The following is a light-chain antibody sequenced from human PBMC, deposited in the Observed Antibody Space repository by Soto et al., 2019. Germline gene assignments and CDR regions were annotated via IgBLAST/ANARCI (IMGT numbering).Light chain of an antibody. CDR1: QDIRNE. Sequence: AIQMTQSPSSLSASIGDRVTITCRASQDIRNELGWYQQKPGKAPKLLISAASSLEDGVPSRFSGSGSSTDFTLTISSLRPEDFATYFCLQDYNYPRTFGQGTKVEIK. J-gene: IGKJ1*01. CDR2: AAS. V-gene: IGKV1-6*01. CDR3: LQDYNYPRT.